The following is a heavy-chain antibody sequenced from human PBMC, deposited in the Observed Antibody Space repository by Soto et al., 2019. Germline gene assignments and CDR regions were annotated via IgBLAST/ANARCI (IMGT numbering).Heavy chain of an antibody. V-gene: IGHV3-64*04. D-gene: IGHD6-13*01. CDR1: GFTFSEYS. CDR3: ARDNGIAGSFDP. J-gene: IGHJ5*02. Sequence: GGSLRLSCSASGFTFSEYSMHWVRQAPGKGLQYVSTISSDGDITYYADSVKGRFTISRDNSKNTLYLQMNSLRPEDTSVYYCARDNGIAGSFDPWGQGALVTVSS. CDR2: ISSDGDIT.